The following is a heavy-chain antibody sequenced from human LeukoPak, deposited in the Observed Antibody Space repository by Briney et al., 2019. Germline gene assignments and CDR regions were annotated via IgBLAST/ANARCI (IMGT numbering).Heavy chain of an antibody. D-gene: IGHD6-6*01. Sequence: GESLKISCKGSGYSFTSYWIDWVRQMPGKGLELMGIIYPGDSETRYSPSFQGQVTISADKSTSTAFLQWSSLKASETAMYYCTRQTAAGRPDFWGQGTLVTVSS. J-gene: IGHJ4*02. CDR3: TRQTAAGRPDF. V-gene: IGHV5-51*01. CDR1: GYSFTSYW. CDR2: IYPGDSET.